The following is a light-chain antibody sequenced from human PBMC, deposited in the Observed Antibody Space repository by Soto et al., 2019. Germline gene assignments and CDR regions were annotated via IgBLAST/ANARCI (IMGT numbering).Light chain of an antibody. CDR1: QSVSSY. V-gene: IGKV3-11*01. CDR3: QQRSNWPPT. Sequence: EIVLTQSPATLSLSPGERATLSCRASQSVSSYLAWYQQKPGQAPRLLIYDASNRATGIPARLSGSGSGTDFTLTIISLEPEDFAVYYCQQRSNWPPTFGQVTNVDIK. J-gene: IGKJ1*01. CDR2: DAS.